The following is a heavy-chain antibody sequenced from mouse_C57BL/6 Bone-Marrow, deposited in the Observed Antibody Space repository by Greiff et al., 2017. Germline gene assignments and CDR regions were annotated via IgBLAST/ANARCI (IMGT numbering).Heavy chain of an antibody. J-gene: IGHJ3*01. Sequence: QVQLKQPGAELVMPGASVKLSCKASGYTFTSYWMHWVKQRPGQGLEWIGEIDPSDSYTNYNQKFKGKSTLTVDKSSSTAYMQLSSLTSEDSAVYDWAREGYDSWFAYWGQGTLVTVSA. CDR3: AREGYDSWFAY. CDR2: IDPSDSYT. V-gene: IGHV1-69*01. D-gene: IGHD2-4*01. CDR1: GYTFTSYW.